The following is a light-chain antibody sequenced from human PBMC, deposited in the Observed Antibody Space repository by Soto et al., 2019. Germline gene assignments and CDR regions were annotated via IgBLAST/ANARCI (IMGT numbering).Light chain of an antibody. J-gene: IGKJ1*01. CDR2: GGS. CDR1: QSVKTN. CDR3: QQYENWPPWT. Sequence: EIVMTQSPATLSVSPGERASLSCRASQSVKTNLAWYQQKPGQAPSLLIYGGSTRATGVPARFSGSGSGTDFTLTISSLQSEDSAVYYCQQYENWPPWTFGPGTKVEGK. V-gene: IGKV3-15*01.